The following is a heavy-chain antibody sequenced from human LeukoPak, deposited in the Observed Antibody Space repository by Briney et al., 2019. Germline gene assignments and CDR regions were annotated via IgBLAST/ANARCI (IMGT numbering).Heavy chain of an antibody. J-gene: IGHJ4*01. CDR2: IYHSGST. Sequence: SETLSLTCTVSGGSISSGGYYWSWIRQPPGKGLEWIGYIYHSGSTYYNPSLKSRVTISVDRSKNQFSLKLSSVTAADTAVYYCARGIAAAGRDYFDYWGHGTLVIVSS. CDR1: GGSISSGGYY. V-gene: IGHV4-30-2*01. CDR3: ARGIAAAGRDYFDY. D-gene: IGHD6-13*01.